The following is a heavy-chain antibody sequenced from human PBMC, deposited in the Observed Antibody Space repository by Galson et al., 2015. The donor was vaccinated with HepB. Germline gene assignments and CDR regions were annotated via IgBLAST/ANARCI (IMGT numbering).Heavy chain of an antibody. Sequence: SLRLSCAASGFTVSSNYMSWVRQAPGKGLEWVSVIYSGGSTYYADSVKGRFTISRDNSKNTLYLQMNSLRAEDTAVYYCARGLQDGGNGDWFDPWGQGTLVTVSS. J-gene: IGHJ5*02. V-gene: IGHV3-53*01. D-gene: IGHD4-23*01. CDR2: IYSGGST. CDR3: ARGLQDGGNGDWFDP. CDR1: GFTVSSNY.